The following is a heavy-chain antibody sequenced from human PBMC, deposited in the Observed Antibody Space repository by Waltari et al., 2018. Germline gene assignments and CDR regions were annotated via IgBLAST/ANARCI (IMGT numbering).Heavy chain of an antibody. CDR3: ARSSVMWGFDY. J-gene: IGHJ4*02. V-gene: IGHV1-3*02. D-gene: IGHD1-26*01. Sequence: QVQLVQSGAEVKKPGAAVKVSCKASGYTLTSYVLHWVRQAPGQRLEWMGWSNAANGNTKYSQNFQGRVTDTRDTSANTAYMELSSLRSEDMAVYYCARSSVMWGFDYWGQGTLVTVSS. CDR1: GYTLTSYV. CDR2: SNAANGNT.